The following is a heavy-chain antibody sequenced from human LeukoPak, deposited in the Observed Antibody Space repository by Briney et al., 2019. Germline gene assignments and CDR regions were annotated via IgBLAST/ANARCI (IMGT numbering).Heavy chain of an antibody. V-gene: IGHV1-2*02. Sequence: ASVKVSCKASGYSFSGYSMHWVRQAPGQGLEWMGWINPNSGDTNYVQKFQGRVTMTRDTSISTVYMELSRLRSDDTAVYYCAKEFILPRIVGATDPFDYWGQGTLVTVSS. CDR1: GYSFSGYS. CDR3: AKEFILPRIVGATDPFDY. CDR2: INPNSGDT. J-gene: IGHJ4*02. D-gene: IGHD1-26*01.